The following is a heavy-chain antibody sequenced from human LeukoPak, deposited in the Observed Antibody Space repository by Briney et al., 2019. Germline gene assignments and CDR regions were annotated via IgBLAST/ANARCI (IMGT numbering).Heavy chain of an antibody. CDR2: IYYSGST. Sequence: SETLSLTCTVSGYSISSSSYYWGWIRQPPGKGLEWIGSIYYSGSTYYNPSLKSRVTISVDTSKNQFSLKLSSVTAADTAVYYCARHDGYDPRVKTYNWFDPWGQGTLVTVSS. J-gene: IGHJ5*02. CDR3: ARHDGYDPRVKTYNWFDP. CDR1: GYSISSSSYY. D-gene: IGHD5-12*01. V-gene: IGHV4-39*01.